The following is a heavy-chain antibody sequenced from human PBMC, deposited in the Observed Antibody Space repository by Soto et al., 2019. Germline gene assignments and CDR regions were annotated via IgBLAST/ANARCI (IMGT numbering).Heavy chain of an antibody. V-gene: IGHV3-23*01. CDR1: GFTFSSYA. D-gene: IGHD2-15*01. Sequence: EVQLLESGGGLVQPGGSLRLSCAASGFTFSSYAMSWVRQAPGKGLEWVSAISGSGGSTYYADSVKGRFTISRDNSKNTLYLQMNSLRAEDTAVYYCAKSPAGYCSGGSCYSDYWGQGTLVTVSS. CDR2: ISGSGGST. CDR3: AKSPAGYCSGGSCYSDY. J-gene: IGHJ4*02.